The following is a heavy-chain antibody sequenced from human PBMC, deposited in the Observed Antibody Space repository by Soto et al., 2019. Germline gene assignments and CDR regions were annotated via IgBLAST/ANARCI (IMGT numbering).Heavy chain of an antibody. CDR2: VNPSGGHT. D-gene: IGHD2-21*02. CDR1: GDTFTDYY. Sequence: QVQLMQSGAEVKKPGASVKVSCKASGDTFTDYYIHWVRQAPGQGLEWMGTVNPSGGHTTYAQHFLATVTRTRDTSTSTLYMELTTLPSDDTAIYYCARGGRVVVVTAALDYWGQGTLVTVSS. V-gene: IGHV1-46*01. CDR3: ARGGRVVVVTAALDY. J-gene: IGHJ4*02.